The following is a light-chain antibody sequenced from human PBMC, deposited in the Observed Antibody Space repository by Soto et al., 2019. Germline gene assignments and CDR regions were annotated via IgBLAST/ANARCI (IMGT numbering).Light chain of an antibody. CDR3: MQALQSPYT. CDR1: QSLLESNGYKY. J-gene: IGKJ2*01. CDR2: LGS. V-gene: IGKV2-28*01. Sequence: DIVMTQSPLSLPVTPGEPASISCRSSQSLLESNGYKYLDWYRQKPGQSPQLLIYLGSNRASGVPDRFSGSGSGTEFTLKISRVEAEDVGVYYCMQALQSPYTFGQGTKLEIK.